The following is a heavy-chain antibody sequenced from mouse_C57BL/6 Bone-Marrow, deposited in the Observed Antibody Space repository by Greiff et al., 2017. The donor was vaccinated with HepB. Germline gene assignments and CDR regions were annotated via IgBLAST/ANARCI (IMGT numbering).Heavy chain of an antibody. Sequence: VQLQQSGAELARPGASVKLSCKASGYTFTSYGISWVKQRTGQGLEWIGEIYPRSGNTYYNEKFKGKATLTADKSSSTAYMELRSLTSEDSAVYFCALLWLRRGFAYWGQGTLVTVSA. CDR1: GYTFTSYG. CDR2: IYPRSGNT. CDR3: ALLWLRRGFAY. J-gene: IGHJ3*01. D-gene: IGHD2-2*01. V-gene: IGHV1-81*01.